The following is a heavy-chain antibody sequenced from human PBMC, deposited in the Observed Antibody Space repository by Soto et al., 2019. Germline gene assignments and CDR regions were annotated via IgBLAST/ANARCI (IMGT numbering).Heavy chain of an antibody. CDR1: GYTFITYA. CDR3: TKAEGRRSWFGGWIY. D-gene: IGHD3-10*01. V-gene: IGHV1-3*01. Sequence: AAVTVSCKACGYTFITYAIQWVRHAPGQRLELMGWINPGSGNRKYSQNFQGRVTISGDTSASTAFMELSSLTSEDTAVYYCTKAEGRRSWFGGWIYWGQGTLVTVSS. CDR2: INPGSGNR. J-gene: IGHJ4*02.